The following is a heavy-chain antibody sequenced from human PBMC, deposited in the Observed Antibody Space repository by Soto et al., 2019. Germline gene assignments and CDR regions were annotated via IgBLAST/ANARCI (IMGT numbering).Heavy chain of an antibody. CDR1: GGYISSSSYY. V-gene: IGHV4-39*01. D-gene: IGHD3-10*01. CDR2: IYYSGST. Sequence: SETLSLTCTVSGGYISSSSYYWGWIRQPPGKGLEWIGSIYYSGSTYYNPSLKSRVTISVDTSKNQFSLKLSSVTAADTAVYYCARITLWFGELLYNYYYYYMDVWGKGTTVTVSS. J-gene: IGHJ6*03. CDR3: ARITLWFGELLYNYYYYYMDV.